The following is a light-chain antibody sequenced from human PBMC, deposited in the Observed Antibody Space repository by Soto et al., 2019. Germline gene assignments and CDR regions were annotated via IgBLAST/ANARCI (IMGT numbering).Light chain of an antibody. J-gene: IGKJ2*01. Sequence: DIQMTQSPSTLSASVGDRVTITCRASPSVGSWLAWYQQKPGKVPKPLIYMASRLKSGVPSRFSGSGSGTEFTLTINNLQPDDFATYYCHQYDRYWYTFGQGTKVEIK. V-gene: IGKV1-5*03. CDR2: MAS. CDR3: HQYDRYWYT. CDR1: PSVGSW.